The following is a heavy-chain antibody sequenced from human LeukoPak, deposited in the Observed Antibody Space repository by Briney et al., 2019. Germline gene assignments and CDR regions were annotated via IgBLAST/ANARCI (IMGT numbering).Heavy chain of an antibody. CDR2: INHSGST. V-gene: IGHV4-34*01. CDR1: GGTFSGYY. D-gene: IGHD6-13*01. Sequence: SETLSLTCAVYGGTFSGYYWSWIRQPPGKGLEWIGEINHSGSTNYNPSLKSRVTISVDTSKNQFSLKLSSVTAADTAVYYCARDHRYSSSWYDSDYFDYWGQGTLVTVSS. J-gene: IGHJ4*02. CDR3: ARDHRYSSSWYDSDYFDY.